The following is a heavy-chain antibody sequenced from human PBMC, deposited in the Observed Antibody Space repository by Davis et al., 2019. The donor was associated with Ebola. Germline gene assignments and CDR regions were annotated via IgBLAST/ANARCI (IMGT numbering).Heavy chain of an antibody. Sequence: PGGSLRLSCAAPGFTFDDYAMHWVRQAPGKGLEWVSGISWNSGSIVYADSVKGRFTISRDNAKNSLYLQMNSLRAEDTALYYCAKDIRGSNYGGYGMDVWGQGTTVTVSS. J-gene: IGHJ6*02. CDR3: AKDIRGSNYGGYGMDV. CDR1: GFTFDDYA. V-gene: IGHV3-9*01. D-gene: IGHD4-11*01. CDR2: ISWNSGSI.